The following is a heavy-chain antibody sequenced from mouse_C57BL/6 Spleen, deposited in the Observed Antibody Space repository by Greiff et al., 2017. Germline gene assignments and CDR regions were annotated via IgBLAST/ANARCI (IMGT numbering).Heavy chain of an antibody. Sequence: VQLQQSGPVLVKPGASVKMSCKASGYTFTDYYMNWVKQSHGKSLEWIGVINPYNGGTSYNQKFKGKATLTVDKSSSTAYMELNSLTSVDSAVYYCARFGSNFSWFAYWGQGTLVTVSA. CDR1: GYTFTDYY. CDR3: ARFGSNFSWFAY. V-gene: IGHV1-19*01. D-gene: IGHD2-5*01. J-gene: IGHJ3*01. CDR2: INPYNGGT.